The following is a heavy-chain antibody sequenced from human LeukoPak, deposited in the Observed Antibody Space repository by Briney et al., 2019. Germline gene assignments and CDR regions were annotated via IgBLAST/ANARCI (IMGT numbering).Heavy chain of an antibody. J-gene: IGHJ4*02. CDR2: IYNSGST. CDR3: ARGWGRYCSGGSCYSDSYFDY. Sequence: SETLSLTCAVSGGSISSGGYSYNWIRQPPGKGLEWIGYIYNSGSTSYNPSLKSRVTMSVDTPKNQFSLKLSFVTAADTAVYYCARGWGRYCSGGSCYSDSYFDYWGQGTLVTVSS. D-gene: IGHD2-15*01. V-gene: IGHV4-30-4*07. CDR1: GGSISSGGYS.